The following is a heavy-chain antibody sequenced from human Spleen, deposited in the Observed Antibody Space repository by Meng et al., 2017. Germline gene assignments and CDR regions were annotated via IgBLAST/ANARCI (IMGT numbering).Heavy chain of an antibody. J-gene: IGHJ4*02. CDR3: ARDLNGDRGIYFDY. V-gene: IGHV1-18*01. Sequence: QVHLVQSWAEVRRPGSSLKVYCKASGYTFTSYGFSWVRQAPGQGLEWMGWIRVGNDETHYSQKFQGRVTISRDTSASTAYMELSSLRSEDTAIYYCARDLNGDRGIYFDYWGQGTLVTVSS. CDR1: GYTFTSYG. CDR2: IRVGNDET. D-gene: IGHD3-10*01.